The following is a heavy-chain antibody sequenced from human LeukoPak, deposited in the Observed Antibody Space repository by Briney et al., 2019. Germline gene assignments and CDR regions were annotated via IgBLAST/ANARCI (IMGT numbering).Heavy chain of an antibody. V-gene: IGHV3-7*01. J-gene: IGHJ4*02. Sequence: PGGSLRLSCAACGFTFSSYWMSWLRQAPGKGLEWVANIKQDGSEKYYVDSVKGRFTISRDNAKNSLYLQMNSLRGEETTVLYCTRDVTLWFGELFPSSFDQWGQGTLVTLSS. CDR3: TRDVTLWFGELFPSSFDQ. CDR2: IKQDGSEK. D-gene: IGHD3-10*01. CDR1: GFTFSSYW.